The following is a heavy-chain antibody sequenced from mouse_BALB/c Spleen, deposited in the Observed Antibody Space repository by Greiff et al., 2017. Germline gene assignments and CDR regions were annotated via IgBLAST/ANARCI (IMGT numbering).Heavy chain of an antibody. V-gene: IGHV1-4*02. CDR1: GYTFTSYT. Sequence: QVQLKESAAELARPGASVKMSCKASGYTFTSYTMHWVKQRPGQGLEWIGYINPSSGYTEYNQKFKDKTTLTADKSSSTAYMQLSSLTSEDSAVYYCARGYYRYDGPYWGQGTLVTVSA. CDR2: INPSSGYT. D-gene: IGHD2-14*01. J-gene: IGHJ3*01. CDR3: ARGYYRYDGPY.